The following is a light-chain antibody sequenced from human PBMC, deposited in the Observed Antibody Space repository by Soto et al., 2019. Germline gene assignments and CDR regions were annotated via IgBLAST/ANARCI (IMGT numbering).Light chain of an antibody. J-gene: IGKJ4*01. CDR2: DVS. Sequence: EVVLTQSPATLSLSPGERVTLSCGASQSLGHNFLAWYQQKPGLAPRLLIFDVSTRATGIPYRFSGRGSGTDFTLTIRRLEPDDFAVYYCHQFSGSPPFGGGTKVEMK. V-gene: IGKV3D-20*01. CDR3: HQFSGSPP. CDR1: QSLGHNF.